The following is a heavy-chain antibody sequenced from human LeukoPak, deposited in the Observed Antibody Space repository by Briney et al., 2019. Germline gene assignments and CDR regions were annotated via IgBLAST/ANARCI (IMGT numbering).Heavy chain of an antibody. CDR2: IIPLLETA. Sequence: GASVKVSCKASGDTFNTFGITWVRQAPGQGLEWMGEIIPLLETANYAQKFQGRVTITADESTRTAYMELSSLRSEDTAVYYCARDTRHRYCSSTSCYRGWLDPWGQGTLVTVSS. CDR1: GDTFNTFG. D-gene: IGHD2-2*01. V-gene: IGHV1-69*13. CDR3: ARDTRHRYCSSTSCYRGWLDP. J-gene: IGHJ5*02.